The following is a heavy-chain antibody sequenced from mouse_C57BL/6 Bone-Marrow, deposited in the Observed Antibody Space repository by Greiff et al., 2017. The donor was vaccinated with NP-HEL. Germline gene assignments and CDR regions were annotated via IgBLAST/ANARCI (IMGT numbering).Heavy chain of an antibody. Sequence: QVQLKESGAELVRPGTSVKVSCKASGYAFTNYLIEWVKQRPGQGLEWIGVINPGSGGTNYNEKFKGKATLTADKSSSTAYMELSSLTNEDSAVYYCTIITTVVEDWGQGTTLTVSS. CDR2: INPGSGGT. D-gene: IGHD1-1*01. CDR1: GYAFTNYL. J-gene: IGHJ2*01. CDR3: TIITTVVED. V-gene: IGHV1-54*01.